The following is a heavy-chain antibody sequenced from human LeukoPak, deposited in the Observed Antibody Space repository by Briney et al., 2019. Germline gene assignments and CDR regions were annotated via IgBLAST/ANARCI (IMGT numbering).Heavy chain of an antibody. D-gene: IGHD2-2*01. V-gene: IGHV1-18*04. CDR1: GYTFTGYY. J-gene: IGHJ6*02. Sequence: ASVKVSCKASGYTFTGYYMHWVRQAPGQGLEWMGWISAYNGNTNYAQKLQGRVTMTTDTSTSTAYMELRSLRSDDTAVYYCARAPAATGVWYYGMDVWGQGTTVTVSS. CDR3: ARAPAATGVWYYGMDV. CDR2: ISAYNGNT.